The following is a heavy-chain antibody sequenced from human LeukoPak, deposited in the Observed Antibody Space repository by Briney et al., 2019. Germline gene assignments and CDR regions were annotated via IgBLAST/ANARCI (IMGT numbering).Heavy chain of an antibody. CDR2: IYYSGST. V-gene: IGHV4-39*01. Sequence: SETLSLTCTVPGGSISSSSYYWGWIRQPPGKGLEWLGSIYYSGSTYYNPSLKSRVTISVDTSKNQFSLKLSSVTAAGTAVYVTARLTRPPGHNWTDPWGQGTLVTVSS. D-gene: IGHD1-14*01. CDR3: ARLTRPPGHNWTDP. CDR1: GGSISSSSYY. J-gene: IGHJ5*02.